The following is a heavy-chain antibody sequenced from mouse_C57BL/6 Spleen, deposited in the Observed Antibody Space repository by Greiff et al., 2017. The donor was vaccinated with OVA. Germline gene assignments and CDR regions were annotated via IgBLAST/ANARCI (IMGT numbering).Heavy chain of an antibody. CDR1: GFTFSSYG. CDR3: ARGVIEYYFDY. V-gene: IGHV5-6*02. D-gene: IGHD2-1*01. CDR2: ISSGGSYT. Sequence: DVKLQESGGDLVKPGGSLKLSCAASGFTFSSYGMSWVRQTPDKRLEWVATISSGGSYTYYPDSVKGRFTISRDNAKNTLYLQMSSLKSEDTAMYYCARGVIEYYFDYWGQGTTLTVSS. J-gene: IGHJ2*01.